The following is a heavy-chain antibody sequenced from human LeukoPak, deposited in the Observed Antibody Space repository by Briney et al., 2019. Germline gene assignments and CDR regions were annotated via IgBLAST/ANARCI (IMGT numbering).Heavy chain of an antibody. CDR2: INHSGST. J-gene: IGHJ4*02. V-gene: IGHV4-34*01. CDR1: GGSFSGYY. CDR3: ARRRGIAAAGTVDY. Sequence: SETLSLTCAVYGGSFSGYYWSWIRQPPGKGLEWLGEINHSGSTNYNPSLKSRVTISVDTSKNQFSLKLSSVTAADTAVYYCARRRGIAAAGTVDYWGQGTLVTVSS. D-gene: IGHD6-13*01.